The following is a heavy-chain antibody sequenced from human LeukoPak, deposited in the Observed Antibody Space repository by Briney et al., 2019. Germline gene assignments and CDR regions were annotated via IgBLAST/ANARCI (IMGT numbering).Heavy chain of an antibody. CDR1: GYSFMTYW. Sequence: GESLKISCQASGYSFMTYWIGWVRQMPGKGLEWMAIIYPGDSDTKYSPSFQGQVTISADKSISTAYLQWSSLKASDTAMYYCARREYCGGDCYLGSWGQGTLVTVSS. CDR2: IYPGDSDT. V-gene: IGHV5-51*01. D-gene: IGHD2-21*02. J-gene: IGHJ4*02. CDR3: ARREYCGGDCYLGS.